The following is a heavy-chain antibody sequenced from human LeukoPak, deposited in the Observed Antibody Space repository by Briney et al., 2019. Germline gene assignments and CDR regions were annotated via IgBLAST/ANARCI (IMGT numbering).Heavy chain of an antibody. CDR1: GFTFSSYS. J-gene: IGHJ4*02. D-gene: IGHD6-19*01. CDR3: AGVENIAVAGTDY. CDR2: ISSSSSYI. V-gene: IGHV3-21*01. Sequence: GGSLRLSCAASGFTFSSYSMNWVRQAPGKGLEWVSSISSSSSYIYYADSVKGRFTISRDNAKNSLYLQMNSLRAEDTAVYYCAGVENIAVAGTDYWGQGTLVTVSS.